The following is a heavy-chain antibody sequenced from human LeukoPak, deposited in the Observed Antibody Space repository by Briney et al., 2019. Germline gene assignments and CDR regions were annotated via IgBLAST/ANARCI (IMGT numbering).Heavy chain of an antibody. V-gene: IGHV4-39*01. D-gene: IGHD3-10*01. J-gene: IGHJ4*02. CDR2: IYYSGST. Sequence: SETLSLTCTVSGGSISTANYYWGWVRQPPGKGLEWIGNIYYSGSTYYNMSLNSRVTISVDTAKNHFSLQLRSLTAADAAVYYCGFMIRGTFDYWGQETLVTVSS. CDR1: GGSISTANYY. CDR3: GFMIRGTFDY.